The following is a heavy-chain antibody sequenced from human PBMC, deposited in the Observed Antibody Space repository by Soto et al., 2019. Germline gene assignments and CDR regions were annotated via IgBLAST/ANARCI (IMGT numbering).Heavy chain of an antibody. V-gene: IGHV3-11*01. CDR1: GFNFSDHY. CDR3: ARGKEGWTHSNFDH. CDR2: IGGGGAPI. D-gene: IGHD3-3*01. J-gene: IGHJ4*02. Sequence: GGSLRLSCVVSGFNFSDHYMTWIRQAPGKGLQWVSSIGGGGAPIYYTQSVKGRFTISRDNAKNSLYLEMSTLRADDTAVYYCARGKEGWTHSNFDHWGQGALVTVYS.